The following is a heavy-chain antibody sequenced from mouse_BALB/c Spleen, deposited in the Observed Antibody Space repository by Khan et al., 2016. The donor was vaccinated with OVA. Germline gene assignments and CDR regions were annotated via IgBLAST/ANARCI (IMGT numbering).Heavy chain of an antibody. V-gene: IGHV3-2*02. Sequence: EVQLQESGPGLMKPPQSLSLTCTVTGYSITSDYAWNWIRQFPGNKLEWMGYISYSGYTSYNPSLKSRISVTRDTSKNQFFLQLNSVTTEDTATYFCASSVYYSGSTFYYFDFWGQGTTLTVSS. CDR3: ASSVYYSGSTFYYFDF. J-gene: IGHJ2*01. D-gene: IGHD1-1*01. CDR2: ISYSGYT. CDR1: GYSITSDYA.